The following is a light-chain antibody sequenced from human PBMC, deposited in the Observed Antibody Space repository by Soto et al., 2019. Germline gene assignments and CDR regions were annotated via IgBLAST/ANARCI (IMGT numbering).Light chain of an antibody. CDR2: DAS. Sequence: DIQLTQSPSTLSASPGEGATLTCRASQSVSSWLAWYQQKPGKAPRLLIYDASSLASGLPSRFSGSGSGTEFTLTITSLQPDDFATYYCQQYNSYPWTFGQGTKVDIK. J-gene: IGKJ1*01. V-gene: IGKV1-5*01. CDR3: QQYNSYPWT. CDR1: QSVSSW.